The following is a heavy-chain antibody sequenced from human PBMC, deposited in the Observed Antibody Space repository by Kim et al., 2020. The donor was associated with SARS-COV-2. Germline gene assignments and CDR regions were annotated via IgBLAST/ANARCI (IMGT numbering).Heavy chain of an antibody. J-gene: IGHJ4*02. V-gene: IGHV5-51*01. D-gene: IGHD3-3*01. CDR3: ARLNYDFWSGSIPFDY. Sequence: FQGQVTISADKSISTAYLQWSSLKASDTAMYYCARLNYDFWSGSIPFDYWGQGTLVTVSS.